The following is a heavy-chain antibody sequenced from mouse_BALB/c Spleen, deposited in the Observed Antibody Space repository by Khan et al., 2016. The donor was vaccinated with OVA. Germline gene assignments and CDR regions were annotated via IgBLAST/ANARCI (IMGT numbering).Heavy chain of an antibody. J-gene: IGHJ3*01. V-gene: IGHV1-4*01. CDR2: INPSNGYT. Sequence: QVQLKQSGAELARPGASVTMSCKASGYSFTSYTIHWIKLRPGQGLEWIGYINPSNGYTNYNQKFKDKATLTADKSSTTAYMQLSSLTSDASSDYDGVRDGDYDRNDDWCAYWGQGTLVTVSA. CDR3: VRDGDYDRNDDWCAY. D-gene: IGHD2-4*01. CDR1: GYSFTSYT.